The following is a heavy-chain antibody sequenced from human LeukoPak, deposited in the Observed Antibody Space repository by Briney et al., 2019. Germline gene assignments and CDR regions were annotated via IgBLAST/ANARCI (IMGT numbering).Heavy chain of an antibody. J-gene: IGHJ5*02. CDR1: GYTFTGYY. D-gene: IGHD3-10*01. V-gene: IGHV1-2*02. CDR2: INPNNADK. Sequence: ASVKVSCKASGYTFTGYYIHWVRQAPGQGLEWMGWINPNNADKTFAQKFQGRVTMTRDTSISTVYMELSRLRSDDTAVYYCARAPPITRGPFDPWGQGTLVTVSS. CDR3: ARAPPITRGPFDP.